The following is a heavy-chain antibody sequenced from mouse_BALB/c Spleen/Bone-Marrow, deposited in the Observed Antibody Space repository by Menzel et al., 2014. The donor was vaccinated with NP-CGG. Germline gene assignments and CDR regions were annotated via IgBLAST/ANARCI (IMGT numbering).Heavy chain of an antibody. J-gene: IGHJ3*01. CDR3: AGEPRTGGWFPN. CDR2: IVPSSGYT. CDR1: GYTFTSYT. Sequence: LQESGAELARPGASVKMSCKASGYTFTSYTIQWVQRRPGQGLEWVGYIVPSSGYTDYNQKFKDKTILTADKSSKTAYMQPSSMTTADSTVYYWAGEPRTGGWFPNWGQGTLVTVSA. V-gene: IGHV1-4*02. D-gene: IGHD4-1*01.